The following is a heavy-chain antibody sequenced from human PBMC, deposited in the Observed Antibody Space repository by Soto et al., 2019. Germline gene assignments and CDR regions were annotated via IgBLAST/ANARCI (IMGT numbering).Heavy chain of an antibody. CDR2: IYYSGST. J-gene: IGHJ6*03. D-gene: IGHD3-3*01. Sequence: SETLSLTCTVSGGSISSSSYYWGWIRQPPGKGLEWIGSIYYSGSTYYNPSLKSRVTISVDTSKNQFSLKLSSVTAADTAVYYCARGWKGRFLEWSRHNYYYYYMDVWGKGTTVTVSS. CDR1: GGSISSSSYY. CDR3: ARGWKGRFLEWSRHNYYYYYMDV. V-gene: IGHV4-39*01.